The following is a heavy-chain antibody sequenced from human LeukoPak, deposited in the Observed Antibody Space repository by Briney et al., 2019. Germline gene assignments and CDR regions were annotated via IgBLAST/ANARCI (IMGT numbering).Heavy chain of an antibody. Sequence: QSGGSLRLSCAASGFTFSSYAMSWVRQAPGKGLEWVPAISGSGGSTYYADSVKGRFTISRDNSKNTLYLQMNSLRAEDTAVYYCAKGAADRYNWNDVAFDIWGQGTMVTVSS. CDR3: AKGAADRYNWNDVAFDI. CDR1: GFTFSSYA. D-gene: IGHD1-1*01. V-gene: IGHV3-23*01. CDR2: ISGSGGST. J-gene: IGHJ3*02.